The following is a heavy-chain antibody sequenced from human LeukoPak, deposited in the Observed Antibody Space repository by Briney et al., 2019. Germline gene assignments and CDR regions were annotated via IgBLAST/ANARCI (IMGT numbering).Heavy chain of an antibody. Sequence: GGSLRLSCVASGFTFSRSWMSWVRQAPGKGLEWVATISYDGREEYYLNSVKGRFIISRDNAKNSVYLQVDGLRADDTAAYYCARNLWLGERGLFFFDDWGQGTQVTVSS. CDR3: ARNLWLGERGLFFFDD. J-gene: IGHJ4*02. CDR1: GFTFSRSW. D-gene: IGHD5-12*01. CDR2: ISYDGREE. V-gene: IGHV3-7*01.